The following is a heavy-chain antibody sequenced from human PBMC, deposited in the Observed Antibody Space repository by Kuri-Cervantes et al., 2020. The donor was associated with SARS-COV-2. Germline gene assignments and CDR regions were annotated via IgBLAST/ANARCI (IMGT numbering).Heavy chain of an antibody. CDR1: GYTFTGYY. J-gene: IGHJ6*02. V-gene: IGHV1-2*06. CDR2: INPNSGGT. D-gene: IGHD3-22*01. Sequence: ASVKVSCKASGYTFTGYYMHWVRQAPGQGLEWMGRINPNSGGTNYAQKFQGRVTMTRDTSTSTAYMELRSLRSDDTAVYYCAREGYYDSSGYFGDYVRMDVWGQGTTVTVSS. CDR3: AREGYYDSSGYFGDYVRMDV.